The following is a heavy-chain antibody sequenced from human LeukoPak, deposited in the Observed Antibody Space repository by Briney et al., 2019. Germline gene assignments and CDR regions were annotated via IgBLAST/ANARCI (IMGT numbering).Heavy chain of an antibody. V-gene: IGHV4-34*01. CDR3: ARPAERGYSYGLDF. CDR2: MNNSGST. CDR1: GGSFSGYY. J-gene: IGHJ3*01. D-gene: IGHD5-18*01. Sequence: PSETLSLTCAVYGGSFSGYYWSWIRQPPGKGLEWIGEMNNSGSTNYNPTLKSRVTISVDTSKNQFSLKLSSVTAADTAVYYCARPAERGYSYGLDFWGPGTMVTVSS.